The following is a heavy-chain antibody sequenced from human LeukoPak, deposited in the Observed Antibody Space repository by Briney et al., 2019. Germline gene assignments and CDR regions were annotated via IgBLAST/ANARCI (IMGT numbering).Heavy chain of an antibody. CDR3: ARHGIECSSTNCYWATVRY. V-gene: IGHV4-38-2*01. CDR1: GYSISSGYY. Sequence: PSETLSLTCAVSGYSISSGYYGGWIRQPPGKGLEWFGSIYHSGSTYYNPSLTSRVTISVDTSKNQFSLKLSSVTAVDTAVYYCARHGIECSSTNCYWATVRYWGQGTLVTVSS. CDR2: IYHSGST. D-gene: IGHD2-2*01. J-gene: IGHJ4*02.